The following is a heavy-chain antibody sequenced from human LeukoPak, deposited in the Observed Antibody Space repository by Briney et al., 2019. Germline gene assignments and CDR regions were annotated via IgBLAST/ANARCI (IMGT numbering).Heavy chain of an antibody. J-gene: IGHJ4*02. CDR2: INPSGGST. CDR1: GYTFTSYY. V-gene: IGHV1-46*01. Sequence: ASVKVSCKASGYTFTSYYMHWVRQAPGQGLEWMGIINPSGGSTSYAQKFQGRVTITADESTSTAYMELSSLRSEDTAVNYCARGGSSYYGSGSYFSIDYWGQGTLVTVSS. CDR3: ARGGSSYYGSGSYFSIDY. D-gene: IGHD3-10*01.